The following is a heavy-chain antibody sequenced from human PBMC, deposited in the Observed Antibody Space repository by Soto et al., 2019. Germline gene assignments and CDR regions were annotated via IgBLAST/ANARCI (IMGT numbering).Heavy chain of an antibody. V-gene: IGHV3-21*01. J-gene: IGHJ4*02. Sequence: GGSLRLSCTGSGFPFSAYNINWVRQAPGKGLEWVSSITVGSSHIYQPNSMKGRFTISRDDAKNSVYLQIDSLRDEDTALYYCSRSPEVGVSGAYWGQGTLVTVSS. CDR3: SRSPEVGVSGAY. CDR2: ITVGSSHI. CDR1: GFPFSAYN. D-gene: IGHD1-26*01.